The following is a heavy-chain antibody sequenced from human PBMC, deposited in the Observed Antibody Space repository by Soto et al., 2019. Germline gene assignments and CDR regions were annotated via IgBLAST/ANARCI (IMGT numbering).Heavy chain of an antibody. V-gene: IGHV3-74*01. CDR3: ARGLPGYYGKDV. J-gene: IGHJ6*02. Sequence: EVQLVESGGGLVQPGGSLRLSCAASGFTFSNYWIHWVRQAPGKGLVWVSRIKGDGSRIDYADSVKGRFTISRDNAENTVYVQMNSLGDEYAAVYYCARGLPGYYGKDVWGQGTTVTVSS. CDR2: IKGDGSRI. D-gene: IGHD4-17*01. CDR1: GFTFSNYW.